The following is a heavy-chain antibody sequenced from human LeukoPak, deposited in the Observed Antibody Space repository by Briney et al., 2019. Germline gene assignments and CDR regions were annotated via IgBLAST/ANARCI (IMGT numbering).Heavy chain of an antibody. J-gene: IGHJ3*02. CDR3: ARSDGYGLVGI. CDR2: IYSSGST. CDR1: GVSISSGSNY. D-gene: IGHD3-10*01. V-gene: IGHV4-39*07. Sequence: PSETLSLTCRVSGVSISSGSNYWGWIRQLPGKTLEWIGSIYSSGSTYYNSSLKSRVIILIDTAKNHFSLNLSSVTAADTAVYYCARSDGYGLVGIWGQGTMVTVSS.